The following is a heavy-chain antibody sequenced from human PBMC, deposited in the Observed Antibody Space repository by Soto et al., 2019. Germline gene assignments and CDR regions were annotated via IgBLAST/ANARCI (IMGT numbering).Heavy chain of an antibody. D-gene: IGHD7-27*01. Sequence: SETLSLTCSVSGDSISNLDYFWAWIRQPPGQALEYIGYIYKSATTHYNPSFESRVAISVDTSKSQFSLNVTSVTAADTAVYFCARGRYCLTGRCFPNWFDSWGQGALVTVSS. V-gene: IGHV4-30-4*01. CDR3: ARGRYCLTGRCFPNWFDS. CDR1: GDSISNLDYF. J-gene: IGHJ5*01. CDR2: IYKSATT.